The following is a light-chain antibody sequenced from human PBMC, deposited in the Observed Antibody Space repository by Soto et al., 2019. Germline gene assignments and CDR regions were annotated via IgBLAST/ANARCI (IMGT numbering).Light chain of an antibody. CDR3: QVWDGSSDHEEWV. CDR1: TNGSKS. V-gene: IGLV3-21*02. CDR2: DDS. J-gene: IGLJ3*02. Sequence: SYELTQPPSLSLAPGQTATITSGGNTNGSKSVHWYQHKPGQAPVLVVYDDSDRPSGIPERFSGSNSGNTAALTISRVEAGDEADYYCQVWDGSSDHEEWVFGGGTKLTVL.